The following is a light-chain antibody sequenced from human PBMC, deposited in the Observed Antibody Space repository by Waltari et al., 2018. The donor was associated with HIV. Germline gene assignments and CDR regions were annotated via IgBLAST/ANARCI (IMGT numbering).Light chain of an antibody. V-gene: IGLV1-40*01. CDR3: QSFDSSLTTSGVI. CDR2: ANN. CDR1: ISYMRSGHA. J-gene: IGLJ2*01. Sequence: QSVLTQPPSVTLAPRHRVTIPCTGIISYMRSGHAVHWYQQLPGPAPKPHHFANNNRPSGGPYRFSGSKSGFAASLAITGLQAEDEAHYYGQSFDSSLTTSGVIFGGGTKLTVL.